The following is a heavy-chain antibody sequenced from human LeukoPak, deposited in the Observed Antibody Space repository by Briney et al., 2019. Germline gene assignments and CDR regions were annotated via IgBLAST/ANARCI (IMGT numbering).Heavy chain of an antibody. V-gene: IGHV2-5*02. D-gene: IGHD3-3*01. CDR2: IYWDDDK. CDR3: AHTYYDFWSGYSLYYYYGMDV. Sequence: SGPTLVTPTQTLTLTCTFTGFSLTTSGVGVAWIRQPPGKALEWLALIYWDDDKHYSPSLKSRLTITKDTSKNQVVLTMTNMDPVDTATYYCAHTYYDFWSGYSLYYYYGMDVWGQGTTVTVSS. CDR1: GFSLTTSGVG. J-gene: IGHJ6*02.